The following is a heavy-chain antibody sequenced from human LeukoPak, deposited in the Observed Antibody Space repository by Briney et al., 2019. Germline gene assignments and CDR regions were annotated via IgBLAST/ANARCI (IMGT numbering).Heavy chain of an antibody. J-gene: IGHJ4*02. Sequence: ASVKVSCKASGYTFTSYGISWVRQAPGQGLEWMGWISTYNGNTNYAQKLQGRVTMTRETSTSTAYMELRSLRSDDTAVYYCARGGDSSGLNRFAYWGQGTLVTVSS. CDR3: ARGGDSSGLNRFAY. CDR1: GYTFTSYG. D-gene: IGHD3-22*01. CDR2: ISTYNGNT. V-gene: IGHV1-18*01.